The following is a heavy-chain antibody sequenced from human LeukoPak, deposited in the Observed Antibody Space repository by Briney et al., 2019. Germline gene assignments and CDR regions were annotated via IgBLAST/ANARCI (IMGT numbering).Heavy chain of an antibody. CDR1: GFTSSSYG. D-gene: IGHD3-10*01. Sequence: GGSLRLSCAASGFTSSSYGMHWVRQAPGKGLEWVAVIWYDGSNKYYADSVKGRFTISRDNSKNTLYLQMNSLRAEDTAVYYCARDSFGERLNGYFDYWGQGTLVTVSS. CDR3: ARDSFGERLNGYFDY. V-gene: IGHV3-33*01. J-gene: IGHJ4*02. CDR2: IWYDGSNK.